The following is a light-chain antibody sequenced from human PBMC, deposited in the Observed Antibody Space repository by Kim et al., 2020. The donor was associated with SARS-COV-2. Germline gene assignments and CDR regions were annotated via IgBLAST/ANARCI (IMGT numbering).Light chain of an antibody. V-gene: IGLV3-1*01. J-gene: IGLJ2*01. CDR2: QDS. CDR1: KLGNKY. Sequence: SPGQTASITCSGDKLGNKYACWYQQQPGQSPVLVIYQDSKRPSGIPERFSGSNSGNTATLTISGTQAMDEADYYCQAWDSSTESVVFGGGTQLNVL. CDR3: QAWDSSTESVV.